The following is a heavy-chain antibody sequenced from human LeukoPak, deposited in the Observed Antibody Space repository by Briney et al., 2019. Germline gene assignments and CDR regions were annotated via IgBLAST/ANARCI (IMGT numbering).Heavy chain of an antibody. V-gene: IGHV3-48*03. CDR2: ISSSGSTI. J-gene: IGHJ5*02. CDR3: ARDYNWNDGWWFDP. Sequence: GGSLRLSCAASGFTFSSYEMNWVRQAPGKGLEWVSYISSSGSTIYYADSVKGRFTISRDNAKNSLYLQMNSLRAEDTAVYYCARDYNWNDGWWFDPWGQGTLVTASS. CDR1: GFTFSSYE. D-gene: IGHD1-1*01.